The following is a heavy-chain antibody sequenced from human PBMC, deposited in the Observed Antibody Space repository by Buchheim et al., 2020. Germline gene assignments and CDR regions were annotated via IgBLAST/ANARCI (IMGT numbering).Heavy chain of an antibody. Sequence: EVQLVESGGGLVQPGGSLRLSCAASGFTLRSNWMSWVRQAPGKGLEWVANIKQDGSEQKYVDSVKGRFTISRDNSKHTLYLQMSSLRAGDTAVYYCARWGYSSSRYYYDSWGQGTL. CDR2: IKQDGSEQ. CDR3: ARWGYSSSRYYYDS. V-gene: IGHV3-7*01. D-gene: IGHD2-2*01. CDR1: GFTLRSNW. J-gene: IGHJ4*02.